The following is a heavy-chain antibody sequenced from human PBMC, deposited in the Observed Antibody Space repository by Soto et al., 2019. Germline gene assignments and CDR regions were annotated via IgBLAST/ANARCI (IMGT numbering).Heavy chain of an antibody. J-gene: IGHJ4*02. CDR3: ARGLSLSGVTPGY. Sequence: ASVKVSCKASGYTFTSYDINWVRQATGQGIEWMGWMNPNSGNTGYAQKFQGRVTMTRNTSISTAYMELSSLRSEDTAVYYCARGLSLSGVTPGYWGQGTLVTVSS. CDR1: GYTFTSYD. CDR2: MNPNSGNT. V-gene: IGHV1-8*01. D-gene: IGHD5-18*01.